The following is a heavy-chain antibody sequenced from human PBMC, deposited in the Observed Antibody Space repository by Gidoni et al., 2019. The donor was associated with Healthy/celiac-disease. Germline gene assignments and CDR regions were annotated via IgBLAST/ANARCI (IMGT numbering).Heavy chain of an antibody. CDR3: ARDHYYGSGSYEY. D-gene: IGHD3-10*01. CDR2: ISSSSSYI. V-gene: IGHV3-21*01. Sequence: EVQLVESGGGLVKPGGSLRLSCSASGFPFSSYSMNWVRQAPGKGLEWVSSISSSSSYIYYADSVKGRFTISRDNAKNSLYLQMNSLRAEDTAVYYCARDHYYGSGSYEYWGQGTLVTVSS. CDR1: GFPFSSYS. J-gene: IGHJ4*02.